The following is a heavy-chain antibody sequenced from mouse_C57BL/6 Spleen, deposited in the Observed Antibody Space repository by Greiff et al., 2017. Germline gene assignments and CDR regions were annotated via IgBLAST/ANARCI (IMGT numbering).Heavy chain of an antibody. CDR1: GFTFSSYA. D-gene: IGHD3-1*01. Sequence: EVQLQESGGGLVKPGGSLKLSCAASGFTFSSYAMSWVRQTPEKRLEWVATISAGGSYTYYPDNVKGRFTISRDNAKNNLYLQMSHLKSEDTAMYYCARDIGNYWYFDVWGTGTTVTVSS. J-gene: IGHJ1*03. CDR3: ARDIGNYWYFDV. V-gene: IGHV5-4*01. CDR2: ISAGGSYT.